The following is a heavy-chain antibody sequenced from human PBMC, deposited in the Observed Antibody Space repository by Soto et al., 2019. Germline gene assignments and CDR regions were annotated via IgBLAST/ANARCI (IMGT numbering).Heavy chain of an antibody. CDR2: IKSKTDGGTT. Sequence: EVQLVESGGGLVKPGGSLRLSCAASGFTFSNAWMSWVRQAPGKGLEWVGRIKSKTDGGTTDYAAPVKGRFTISRDDSKNTLYLQMNSLKTEDTAVYYCTTVSGGQLWWYYYYGMDVWGQGTTVTVSS. D-gene: IGHD5-18*01. CDR3: TTVSGGQLWWYYYYGMDV. J-gene: IGHJ6*02. V-gene: IGHV3-15*01. CDR1: GFTFSNAW.